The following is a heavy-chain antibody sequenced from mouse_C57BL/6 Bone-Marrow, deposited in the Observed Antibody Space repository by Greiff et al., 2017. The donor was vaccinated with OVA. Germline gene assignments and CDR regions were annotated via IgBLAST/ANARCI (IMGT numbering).Heavy chain of an antibody. CDR1: GYTFTSYW. CDR3: ARDYGSSYGLFDY. V-gene: IGHV1-64*01. D-gene: IGHD1-1*01. J-gene: IGHJ2*01. CDR2: IHPNSGST. Sequence: QVHVKQPGAELVKPGASVKLSCKASGYTFTSYWMHWVKQRPGQGLEWIGMIHPNSGSTNYNEKFKSKATLTVDKSSSTAYMQLSSLTSEDSAVYYCARDYGSSYGLFDYWGQGTTLTVSS.